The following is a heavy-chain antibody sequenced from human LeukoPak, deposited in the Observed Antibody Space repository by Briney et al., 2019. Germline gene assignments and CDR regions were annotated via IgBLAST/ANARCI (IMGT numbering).Heavy chain of an antibody. CDR3: ARDLGETGNDAFDI. CDR2: IYTSGST. D-gene: IGHD3-16*01. CDR1: GGSTSSYY. V-gene: IGHV4-4*07. Sequence: PSETLSLTCTVSGGSTSSYYWSWIRQPAGKGLEWIGRIYTSGSTNYNPSLKSRVTMSVDTSKNQFSLKLSSVTAADTAVYYCARDLGETGNDAFDIWGQGTMVTVSS. J-gene: IGHJ3*02.